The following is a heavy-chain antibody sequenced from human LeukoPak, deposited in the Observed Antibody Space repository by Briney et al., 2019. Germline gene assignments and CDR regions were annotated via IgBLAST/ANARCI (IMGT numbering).Heavy chain of an antibody. D-gene: IGHD6-13*01. CDR2: IYYSGST. CDR1: GGSISSSSYY. V-gene: IGHV4-39*07. Sequence: SETLSLTCTVSGGSISSSSYYWGWIRQPPGKGLEWIGSIYYSGSTYYNPSLKSRVTISVDTSKNQFSLKLSSVTAADTAVYYCARLHPGYSSSWSLGKGWFDPWGQGTLVTVSS. CDR3: ARLHPGYSSSWSLGKGWFDP. J-gene: IGHJ5*02.